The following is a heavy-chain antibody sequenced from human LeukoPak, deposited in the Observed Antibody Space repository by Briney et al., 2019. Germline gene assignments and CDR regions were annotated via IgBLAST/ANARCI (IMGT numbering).Heavy chain of an antibody. Sequence: GASVKVSCKASGGTFSSYAISWVRQAPGQGLEWMGGIIPIFGTANYAQKFQGRVTITADKSTSTAYMELSSLRSEDTAVYYCARATYYYDRGGPALGYFDYWGQGTLVTVSS. D-gene: IGHD3-22*01. V-gene: IGHV1-69*06. CDR2: IIPIFGTA. CDR3: ARATYYYDRGGPALGYFDY. J-gene: IGHJ4*02. CDR1: GGTFSSYA.